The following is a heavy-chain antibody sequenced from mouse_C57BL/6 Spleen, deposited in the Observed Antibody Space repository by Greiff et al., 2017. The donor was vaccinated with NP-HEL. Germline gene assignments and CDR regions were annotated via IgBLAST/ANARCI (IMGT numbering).Heavy chain of an antibody. CDR1: GYTFTSYW. D-gene: IGHD2-5*01. J-gene: IGHJ4*01. Sequence: QVQLQQPGAELVKPGASVKLSCKASGYTFTSYWMHWVKQRPGQGLEWIGMIHPNSGSTNYNEKFKSKATLTVDKSSSTAYLQLSSLTSEDSAVYYCAKGDSNYPLAMDYWGQGTSGTVSS. V-gene: IGHV1-64*01. CDR2: IHPNSGST. CDR3: AKGDSNYPLAMDY.